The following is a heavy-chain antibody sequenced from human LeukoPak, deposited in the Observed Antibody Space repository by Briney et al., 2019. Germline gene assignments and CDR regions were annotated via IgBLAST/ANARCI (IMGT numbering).Heavy chain of an antibody. Sequence: SETLSLTCTVSGGPISSYYWSWIRQPPGKGLEWIGYVFHSGSTNYNPSLKSRVTISVDTSKNQFSLKLPSVTAADTAVYYCARDSSGYYRIDYWGQGTLVTVSS. CDR2: VFHSGST. CDR3: ARDSSGYYRIDY. CDR1: GGPISSYY. J-gene: IGHJ4*02. D-gene: IGHD3-22*01. V-gene: IGHV4-59*08.